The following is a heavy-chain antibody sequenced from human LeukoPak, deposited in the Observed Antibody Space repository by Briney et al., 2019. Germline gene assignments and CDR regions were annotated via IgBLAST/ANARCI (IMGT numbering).Heavy chain of an antibody. V-gene: IGHV3-21*01. CDR3: ARGGGYYKGGTFDY. Sequence: GGSLRLSCAASGFTFSDYEMNWVRQAPGKGLEWVSFISGRSNYIYYADSVRGRFTISRDNAKNSLYLRMNSLRAEDTAVYYCARGGGYYKGGTFDYWGQGTLVTVSS. CDR1: GFTFSDYE. D-gene: IGHD3-10*01. J-gene: IGHJ4*02. CDR2: ISGRSNYI.